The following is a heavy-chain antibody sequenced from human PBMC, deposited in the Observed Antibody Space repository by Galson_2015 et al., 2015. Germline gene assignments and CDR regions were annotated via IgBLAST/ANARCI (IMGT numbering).Heavy chain of an antibody. CDR1: GFTFSNYG. CDR3: AKDLTRYCSGGSCDNFDY. D-gene: IGHD2-15*01. V-gene: IGHV3-30*18. Sequence: SLRLSCAASGFTFSNYGMHWVRQAPGKGLEWVAVLSYDGSNKNYADSVKGRFTISRDNSKITLYLQMNSLRPEDTAVYYCAKDLTRYCSGGSCDNFDYWGQGTLVTVSS. CDR2: LSYDGSNK. J-gene: IGHJ4*02.